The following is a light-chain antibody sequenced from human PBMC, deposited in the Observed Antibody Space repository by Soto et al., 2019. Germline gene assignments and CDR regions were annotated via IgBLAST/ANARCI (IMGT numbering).Light chain of an antibody. V-gene: IGLV2-14*03. CDR1: ISDVEGYNF. CDR3: SSFTGSNYV. CDR2: DVS. Sequence: QSALTQPASVSGSPGQSITISCTGTISDVEGYNFVSWYQQYPGKAPKLMICDVSNRPSGVSNRFSGSKSGNTASLTISGLQAEDEADYYCSSFTGSNYVFGTGTKVTVL. J-gene: IGLJ1*01.